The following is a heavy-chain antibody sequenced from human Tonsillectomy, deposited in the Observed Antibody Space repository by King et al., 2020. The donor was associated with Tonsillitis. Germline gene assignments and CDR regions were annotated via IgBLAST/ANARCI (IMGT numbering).Heavy chain of an antibody. V-gene: IGHV1-18*01. D-gene: IGHD3-10*01. J-gene: IGHJ4*02. CDR1: GYTFTSYG. CDR2: ISAYNGNT. Sequence: VQLVESGAEVKKPGASVKVSCKASGYTFTSYGISWVRQAPGQGLEWMGWISAYNGNTNYAQKLQGRGTMTTDTSTSTAYMELRSLRSDDTAVYYCARDTNNYGSGSYSIFDYWGQGTLVTVSS. CDR3: ARDTNNYGSGSYSIFDY.